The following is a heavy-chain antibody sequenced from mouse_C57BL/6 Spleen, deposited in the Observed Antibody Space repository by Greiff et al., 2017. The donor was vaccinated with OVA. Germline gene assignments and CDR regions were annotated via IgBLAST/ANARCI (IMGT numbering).Heavy chain of an antibody. CDR2: IYPGDGDT. D-gene: IGHD1-1*01. V-gene: IGHV1-82*01. J-gene: IGHJ2*01. CDR1: GYAFSSSW. CDR3: ARYYYGSSYFDY. Sequence: VMLVESGPELVKPGASVKISCKASGYAFSSSWMNWVKQRPGTGLEWIGRIYPGDGDTNYNGKFKGKATLTADKSSSTAYMQLSSLTSEDSAVYFCARYYYGSSYFDYWGQGTTLTVSS.